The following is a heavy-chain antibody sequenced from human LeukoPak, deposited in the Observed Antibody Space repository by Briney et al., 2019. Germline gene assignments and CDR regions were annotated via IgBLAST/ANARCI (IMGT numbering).Heavy chain of an antibody. D-gene: IGHD3-22*01. CDR2: IYYSGST. CDR1: GGSISSGDYY. J-gene: IGHJ4*02. CDR3: ARLSSGYYYADY. V-gene: IGHV4-30-4*01. Sequence: SETLSLTCTVSGGSISSGDYYWSWIRQPPGKGLEWIGYIYYSGSTYYNPSLKSRVTISVDTSKNQFSLKLSSVTAADTAVYYCARLSSGYYYADYWGQGTLVTVSS.